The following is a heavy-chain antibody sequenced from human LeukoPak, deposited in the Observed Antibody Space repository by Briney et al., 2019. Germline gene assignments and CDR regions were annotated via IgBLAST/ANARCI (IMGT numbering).Heavy chain of an antibody. D-gene: IGHD3-10*01. J-gene: IGHJ5*02. Sequence: AAVTVCFKGSGGTFTIYGNRWGRQGQGQGMGWVGRIIPILGIANYAQTFQGRVTITADKSTSTPYMELSSLRSEDTAVYYCARESLWFGELFVPTPFAPWGQGTLVTVSS. CDR2: IIPILGIA. V-gene: IGHV1-69*04. CDR3: ARESLWFGELFVPTPFAP. CDR1: GGTFTIYG.